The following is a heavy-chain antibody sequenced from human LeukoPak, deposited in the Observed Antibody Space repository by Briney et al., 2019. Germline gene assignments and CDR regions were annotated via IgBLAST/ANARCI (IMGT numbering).Heavy chain of an antibody. CDR3: ARGAVAGTASKGGAFDI. V-gene: IGHV1-18*01. D-gene: IGHD6-19*01. CDR2: ISAYNGNT. J-gene: IGHJ3*02. CDR1: GYTFTIYG. Sequence: ASVTVSCTASGYTFTIYGISWVRQAPGQGLEWMGWISAYNGNTNYAQKPQGRVTMTTDTSTSTAYMELRSLRSDDTAVYYCARGAVAGTASKGGAFDIWGQGTMVTVSS.